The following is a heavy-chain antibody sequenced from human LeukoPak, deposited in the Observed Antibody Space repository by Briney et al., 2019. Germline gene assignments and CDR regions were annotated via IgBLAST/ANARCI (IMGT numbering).Heavy chain of an antibody. CDR1: GFTFSSYA. CDR3: AKDFKGSSRAFDI. CDR2: ISGSGGST. D-gene: IGHD6-6*01. J-gene: IGHJ3*02. V-gene: IGHV3-23*01. Sequence: PGGSLRLSCAASGFTFSSYAMSWVRQAPGKGLEGVSAISGSGGSTYYADSVKGRFTISRDNSKNTLYLQMNSLRAEDTAVYYCAKDFKGSSRAFDIWGQGTMVTVSS.